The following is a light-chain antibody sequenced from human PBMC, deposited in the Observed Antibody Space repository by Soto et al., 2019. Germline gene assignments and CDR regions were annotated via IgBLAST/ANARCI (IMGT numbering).Light chain of an antibody. CDR2: AAS. J-gene: IGKJ3*01. Sequence: EIVMTQSPATLSVSPGERATLSCRASQSVSGNLAWYQQKPGQAPRLLIYAASTRATGIPARFSGSGSGTEFHLTLSSLQSDDFPVYYCQQYNNWPPITFGPGTKVDIK. V-gene: IGKV3-15*01. CDR3: QQYNNWPPIT. CDR1: QSVSGN.